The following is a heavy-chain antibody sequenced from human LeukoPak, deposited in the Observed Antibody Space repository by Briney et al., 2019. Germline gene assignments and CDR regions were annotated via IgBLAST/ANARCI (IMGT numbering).Heavy chain of an antibody. V-gene: IGHV1-8*01. CDR2: MNPNSGNT. Sequence: ASVKVSCKASGYTFTSYDINWVRQATGQGLEWMGWMNPNSGNTGYAQKFQGRVTMTRNTSISTAYMELSSLRSEDTAVYYCARVVYGTLWFGEAQDYYGMDVWGQGTTVTVSS. CDR3: ARVVYGTLWFGEAQDYYGMDV. D-gene: IGHD3-10*01. CDR1: GYTFTSYD. J-gene: IGHJ6*02.